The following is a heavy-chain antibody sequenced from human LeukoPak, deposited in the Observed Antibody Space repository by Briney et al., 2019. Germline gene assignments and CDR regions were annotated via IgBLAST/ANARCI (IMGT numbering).Heavy chain of an antibody. CDR2: ISYNGSNK. Sequence: GGSLRLSCTGSAFTFSSYVMHWVRQAPGKGLEWVAIISYNGSNKYYADSVKGRFTISRDNSKNTLYLQVNSLRAEDTAFYYCAKSSTHTAMAVLDYWGQGTLVTVSS. V-gene: IGHV3-30*18. D-gene: IGHD5-18*01. J-gene: IGHJ4*02. CDR3: AKSSTHTAMAVLDY. CDR1: AFTFSSYV.